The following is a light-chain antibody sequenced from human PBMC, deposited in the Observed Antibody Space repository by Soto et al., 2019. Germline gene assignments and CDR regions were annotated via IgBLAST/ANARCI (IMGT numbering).Light chain of an antibody. CDR2: DAS. J-gene: IGKJ1*01. CDR1: QSISSW. CDR3: QQYNSYSWT. V-gene: IGKV1-5*01. Sequence: DIQMTQSPSTLSASVGDRVTITCRASQSISSWLAWYQQKPGKAPTLLIYDASSLESGVPARFSGSGSGTEFTLTISSLQPDDFAMYYCQQYNSYSWTFGQGTKVEIK.